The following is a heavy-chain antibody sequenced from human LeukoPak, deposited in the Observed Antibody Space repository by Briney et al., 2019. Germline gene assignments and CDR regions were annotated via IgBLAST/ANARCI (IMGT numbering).Heavy chain of an antibody. V-gene: IGHV3-7*01. CDR1: GFTFSSYA. CDR3: ARESTVTTIDY. Sequence: GGSLRLSCAASGFTFSSYAMTWVRQAPGEGLEWVANIKEDGTENNSADSVKGRFTISRDNARTSLYLQMNSLRVEDTAVYYCARESTVTTIDYWGQGTLVTVSS. CDR2: IKEDGTEN. D-gene: IGHD4-17*01. J-gene: IGHJ4*02.